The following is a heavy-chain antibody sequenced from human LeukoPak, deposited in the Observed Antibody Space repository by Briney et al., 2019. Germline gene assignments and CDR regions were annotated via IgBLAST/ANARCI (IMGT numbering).Heavy chain of an antibody. J-gene: IGHJ4*02. CDR2: IYYGGST. Sequence: PSETLSLTCTVSGGSISSSSYYWGWIRQPPGKGLEWIGSIYYGGSTYYNPSLKRRVTISVDTSKNQFSLKLSSVTAADTAVYYCAGALFDYWGQGTLVTVSS. CDR1: GGSISSSSYY. CDR3: AGALFDY. V-gene: IGHV4-39*01.